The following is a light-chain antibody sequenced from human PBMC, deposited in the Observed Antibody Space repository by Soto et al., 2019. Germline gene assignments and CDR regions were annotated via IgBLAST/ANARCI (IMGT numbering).Light chain of an antibody. CDR2: DAY. V-gene: IGKV3-11*01. CDR1: QSFRGL. CDR3: QQRHMWPIT. J-gene: IGKJ5*01. Sequence: EVVFTQSPDTLSLSPGERATLSCRASQSFRGLLAWYQQKPGQAPRLLIYDAYNRATGIPPRFSGNGSGTDFTLTISSLEPEDSAVYYCQQRHMWPITFGQGTRLEI.